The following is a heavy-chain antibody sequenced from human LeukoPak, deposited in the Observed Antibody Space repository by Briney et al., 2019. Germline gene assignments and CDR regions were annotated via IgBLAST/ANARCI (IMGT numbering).Heavy chain of an antibody. CDR1: GGSFSGYY. CDR3: ARGQGTTVTRNENFDY. V-gene: IGHV4-34*01. CDR2: INHSGST. Sequence: KPSETLSLTCAVYGGSFSGYYWSWIRQPPGKGLEWIGEINHSGSTNYNPSLKSRVTISVDTSKNQFSLKLSSVTAADTAVYYCARGQGTTVTRNENFDYWGQGTLVTVSS. J-gene: IGHJ4*02. D-gene: IGHD4-17*01.